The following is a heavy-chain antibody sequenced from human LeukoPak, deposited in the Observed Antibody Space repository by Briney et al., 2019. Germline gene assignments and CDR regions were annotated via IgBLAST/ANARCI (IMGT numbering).Heavy chain of an antibody. CDR2: ISASGNSP. CDR1: GFTFTTYA. J-gene: IGHJ4*02. CDR3: AKDLRTQLPEAFDY. D-gene: IGHD2-2*01. Sequence: GGSLRLSCAASGFTFTTYAMTWVRQAPGKGLESVSSISASGNSPYYADSVKGRFTISRDNSKNTVYLQMTNLRAEDTALYYCAKDLRTQLPEAFDYWGQGTLVTVSS. V-gene: IGHV3-23*01.